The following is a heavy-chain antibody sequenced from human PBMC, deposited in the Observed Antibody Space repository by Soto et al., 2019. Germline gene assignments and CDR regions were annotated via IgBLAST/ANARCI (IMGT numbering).Heavy chain of an antibody. J-gene: IGHJ1*01. V-gene: IGHV1-46*01. CDR3: AREENCSGGTCYSEYFHR. CDR1: CYLFTASS. D-gene: IGHD2-15*01. Sequence: AASVKVSCKASCYLFTASSMHWVRLAPGQGLEWMGVVNPSGGSTKYAQNSQGRVTMTRDTSTTTIYMELSSLRSDDTAIYYCAREENCSGGTCYSEYFHRWGQGTLVTVSS. CDR2: VNPSGGST.